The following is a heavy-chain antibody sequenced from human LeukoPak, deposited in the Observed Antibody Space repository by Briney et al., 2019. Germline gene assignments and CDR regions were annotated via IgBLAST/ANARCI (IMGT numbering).Heavy chain of an antibody. Sequence: GASVKVSCKASGYTFTGYYMHWVRQAPGQGLEWMGWINPNSGGTNYAQKFQGWVTMTRDTSISTAYMELSRLRSDDTAVYYCAREAPRWGGFWSGYYGGYYYYYMDVWGKGTTVTVSS. CDR2: INPNSGGT. J-gene: IGHJ6*03. V-gene: IGHV1-2*04. CDR1: GYTFTGYY. CDR3: AREAPRWGGFWSGYYGGYYYYYMDV. D-gene: IGHD3-3*01.